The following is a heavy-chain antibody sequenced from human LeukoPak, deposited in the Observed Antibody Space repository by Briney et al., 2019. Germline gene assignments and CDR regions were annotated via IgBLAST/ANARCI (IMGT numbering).Heavy chain of an antibody. Sequence: SETLSLTCAVYGGSFSGYYWSWIRQPPGKGLEWIGEINHSGSTNYNPSLKSRVTTSVDTSKNQFSLKLSSVTAADTAVYYCARLLYSSSRGYFDLWGRGTLVTVSS. CDR3: ARLLYSSSRGYFDL. D-gene: IGHD6-6*01. J-gene: IGHJ2*01. CDR2: INHSGST. CDR1: GGSFSGYY. V-gene: IGHV4-34*01.